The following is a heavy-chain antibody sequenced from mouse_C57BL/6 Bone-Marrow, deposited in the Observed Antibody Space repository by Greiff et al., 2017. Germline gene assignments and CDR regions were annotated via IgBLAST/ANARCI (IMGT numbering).Heavy chain of an antibody. CDR1: GYTFTTYP. D-gene: IGHD1-2*01. CDR3: ARGGHYGGYYFDY. CDR2: FHHYNDDT. Sequence: QVQLQQSGAELVKPGASVKMSCKASGYTFTTYPIEWMKQNHGKSIEWIGNFHHYNDDTKYNEKLKGKATFTVEKSSSTVYLELSRLTADDSSVYYCARGGHYGGYYFDYWGQGTTLTVSS. J-gene: IGHJ2*01. V-gene: IGHV1-47*01.